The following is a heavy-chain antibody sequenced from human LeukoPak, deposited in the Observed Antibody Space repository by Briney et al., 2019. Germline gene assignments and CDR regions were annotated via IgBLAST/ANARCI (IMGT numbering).Heavy chain of an antibody. CDR2: IYYSGST. Sequence: SETLSLTCTVSGGSISSGGYYWSWIRQHPGKGLEWIGYIYYSGSTYYNPPLKSRVTISVDTSKNQFSLKLSSVTAADTAVYYCARMWIQLFHYYGMDVWGQGTTVTVSS. CDR3: ARMWIQLFHYYGMDV. CDR1: GGSISSGGYY. J-gene: IGHJ6*02. V-gene: IGHV4-31*03. D-gene: IGHD5-18*01.